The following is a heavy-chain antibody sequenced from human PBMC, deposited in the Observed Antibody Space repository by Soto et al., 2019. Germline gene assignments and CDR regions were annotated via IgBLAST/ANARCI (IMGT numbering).Heavy chain of an antibody. CDR2: IIPIFGTA. Sequence: SVKVSCKASGGTFSSYAISWVRQAPGQGLEWMGGIIPIFGTANYAQKFQGRVTITADESTSTAYMELSSLRSEDTAVYYCARTPRTRCSSTSCSGGFEYWGQGTLVTVSS. D-gene: IGHD2-2*01. V-gene: IGHV1-69*13. CDR3: ARTPRTRCSSTSCSGGFEY. J-gene: IGHJ4*02. CDR1: GGTFSSYA.